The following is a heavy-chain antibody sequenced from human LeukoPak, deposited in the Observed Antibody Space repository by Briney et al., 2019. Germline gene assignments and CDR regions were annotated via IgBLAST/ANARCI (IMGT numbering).Heavy chain of an antibody. V-gene: IGHV3-21*01. CDR3: AREGSIGFDY. D-gene: IGHD1-26*01. CDR1: GLTFSSYS. Sequence: GGSLRLSCAASGLTFSSYSMNWVRQAPGKGLEWVSSISSSSSYIYYADSVKGRFTISRDNAKNSLYLQMNSLRAEDTAVYYCAREGSIGFDYWGQGTLVTVSS. J-gene: IGHJ4*02. CDR2: ISSSSSYI.